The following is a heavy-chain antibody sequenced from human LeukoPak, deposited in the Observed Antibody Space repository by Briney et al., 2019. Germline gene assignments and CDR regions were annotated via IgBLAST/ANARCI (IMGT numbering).Heavy chain of an antibody. V-gene: IGHV3-48*03. D-gene: IGHD2-2*02. CDR2: ISSSGSTI. J-gene: IGHJ5*02. CDR3: AKTAPAAIYWFDP. CDR1: GFTFSSYE. Sequence: GGSLRLSCAASGFTFSSYEMNWVRQAPGKGLEWVSYISSSGSTIYYADSVKGRFTISRDNSKNTLYLQMNSLRAEDTAVYYCAKTAPAAIYWFDPWGQGTLVTVSS.